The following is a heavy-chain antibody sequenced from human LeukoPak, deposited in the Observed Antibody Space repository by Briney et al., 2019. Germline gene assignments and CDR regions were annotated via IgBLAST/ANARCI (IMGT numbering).Heavy chain of an antibody. CDR2: ITASGTAM. V-gene: IGHV3-48*02. CDR1: GFTFISYS. CDR3: ASSGSYRFDY. J-gene: IGHJ4*02. D-gene: IGHD1-26*01. Sequence: PGGSLGLSFPASGFTFISYSLNWSGRVPGKGLEWVSHITASGTAMFYADSVKGRFTISRDNAKNSLYLQMNSLRDEDTAVYYCASSGSYRFDYWGQGTLVTVSS.